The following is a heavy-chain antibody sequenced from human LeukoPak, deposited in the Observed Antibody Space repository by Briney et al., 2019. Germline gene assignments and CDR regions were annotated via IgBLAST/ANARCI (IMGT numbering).Heavy chain of an antibody. V-gene: IGHV3-30-3*01. J-gene: IGHJ2*01. CDR3: AKAVGYNTYWYFDL. D-gene: IGHD5-24*01. Sequence: GGSLRLSCAASGFTFSSYAMHWVRQAPGKGLEWVAVISYDGSNKYYADSVKGRFTISRDNSKNTLYLQMNSLRAEDTAVYYCAKAVGYNTYWYFDLWGRGTLVTVSS. CDR2: ISYDGSNK. CDR1: GFTFSSYA.